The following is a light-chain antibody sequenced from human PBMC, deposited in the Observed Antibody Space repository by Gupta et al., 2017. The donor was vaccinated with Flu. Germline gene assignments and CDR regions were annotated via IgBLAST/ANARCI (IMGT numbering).Light chain of an antibody. Sequence: DIQMTQSPSSLSASVGDRVTITCRASQSLISYFNWYQQKPGKAPKLLIYAASSLQSGVPSRFSGSGSGTEFTLTISSLQPEDFATYYCQQSYSTPPYTFGQGTKLEI. V-gene: IGKV1-39*01. CDR3: QQSYSTPPYT. CDR1: QSLISY. CDR2: AAS. J-gene: IGKJ2*01.